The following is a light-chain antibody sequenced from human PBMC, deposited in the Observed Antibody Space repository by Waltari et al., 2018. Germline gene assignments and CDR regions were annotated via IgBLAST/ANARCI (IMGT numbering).Light chain of an antibody. CDR3: LQVSNFPIT. J-gene: IGKJ5*01. CDR1: QSISGW. V-gene: IGKV1-5*03. Sequence: DIQMTQSPSTLSAFVGDRVTITCRASQSISGWLAWYQQKPGKAPNLLIFKASTLESGVPSRFSGSGSGTEFTLTINSLQPDDFATYYCLQVSNFPITFGQGTRLEIK. CDR2: KAS.